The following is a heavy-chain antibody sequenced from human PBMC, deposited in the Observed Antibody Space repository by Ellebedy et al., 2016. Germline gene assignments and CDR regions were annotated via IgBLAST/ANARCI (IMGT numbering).Heavy chain of an antibody. CDR2: ISGAGYTT. CDR3: RQGHYADL. V-gene: IGHV3-23*01. Sequence: GGSLRLXCTASELNLGNYFMTWIRRAPGKGLEWVATISGAGYTTFFADSVKGRFTISRDNSKNTLYLQMNNLRVEDTAVYYCRQGHYADLWGQGTLVTVSS. D-gene: IGHD4-17*01. CDR1: ELNLGNYF. J-gene: IGHJ4*02.